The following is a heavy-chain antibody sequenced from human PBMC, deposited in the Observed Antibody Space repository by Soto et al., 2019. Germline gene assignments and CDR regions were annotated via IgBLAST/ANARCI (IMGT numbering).Heavy chain of an antibody. CDR1: GGTFSSYA. CDR2: IIPIFGTA. D-gene: IGHD2-2*03. Sequence: SVKVSCKASGGTFSSYAISWVRQAPGQGLEWMGGIIPIFGTANYAQKFQGRVTITADESTSTAYMELSSLRSEDTAVYYCARDLGIVVVPAANRAFDIWGQATMVTVSS. J-gene: IGHJ3*02. V-gene: IGHV1-69*13. CDR3: ARDLGIVVVPAANRAFDI.